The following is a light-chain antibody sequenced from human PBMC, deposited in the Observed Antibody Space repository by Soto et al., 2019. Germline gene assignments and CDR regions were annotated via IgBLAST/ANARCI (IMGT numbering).Light chain of an antibody. V-gene: IGKV1-27*01. CDR1: QGISSY. CDR3: QMYGFVPFT. CDR2: AAS. J-gene: IGKJ4*01. Sequence: DIKMTLSPSSLSASVGDRVTMTCRASQGISSYLGWYQQKPGKGPKLLIYAASILQSGVPSRFSGSGSGTDFTLTISSLQPEDVATYYCQMYGFVPFTFGGGGIVDI.